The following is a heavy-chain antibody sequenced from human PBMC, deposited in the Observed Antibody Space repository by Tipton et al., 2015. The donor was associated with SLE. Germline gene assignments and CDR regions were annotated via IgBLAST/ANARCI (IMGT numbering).Heavy chain of an antibody. D-gene: IGHD6-19*01. CDR1: GGSISSGSYY. Sequence: TLSLTCTVSGGSISSGSYYWSWIRQPAGKGLEWIGRIYTSGSTNYNPSLKSRVTISVDTSKKQFSLKLSSVAAADTAVYYCASSSPGYTSGGGSLDYWGQGTLVTVSS. CDR2: IYTSGST. CDR3: ASSSPGYTSGGGSLDY. J-gene: IGHJ4*02. V-gene: IGHV4-61*02.